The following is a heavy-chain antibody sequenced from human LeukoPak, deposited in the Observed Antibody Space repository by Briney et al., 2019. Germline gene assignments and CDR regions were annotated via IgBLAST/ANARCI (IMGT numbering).Heavy chain of an antibody. Sequence: ASVKVSCKASGYTFTGYYMHWVRQAPGQGLEWMGWINPNSGGTNYAQKFQGRVTMTRDTSISTAYMELSRLRSDDTAVYYCARQSYYDFWSGYYYFDYWSQGTLVTVSS. V-gene: IGHV1-2*02. CDR2: INPNSGGT. CDR1: GYTFTGYY. D-gene: IGHD3-3*01. CDR3: ARQSYYDFWSGYYYFDY. J-gene: IGHJ4*02.